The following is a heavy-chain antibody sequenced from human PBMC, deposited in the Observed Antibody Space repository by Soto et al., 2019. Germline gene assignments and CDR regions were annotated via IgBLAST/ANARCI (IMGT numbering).Heavy chain of an antibody. J-gene: IGHJ4*02. D-gene: IGHD4-17*01. CDR1: GGSISSYY. CDR3: ARVDYGDYDYFDY. CDR2: IYYSGST. Sequence: SETLSLTCTVSGGSISSYYWSWIRQPPGKGLEWIGYIYYSGSTNYNPSLKSRVTISVDTSKNQFSLKLSSVTAADTAVYYCARVDYGDYDYFDYWGQGTLVTVS. V-gene: IGHV4-59*01.